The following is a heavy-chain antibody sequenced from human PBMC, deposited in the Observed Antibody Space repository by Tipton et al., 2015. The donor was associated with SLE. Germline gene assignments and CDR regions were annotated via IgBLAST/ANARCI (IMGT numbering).Heavy chain of an antibody. CDR1: GGSISRSGYY. Sequence: TLSLTCTVSGGSISRSGYYWGWIRQPPGKGLEWIGSIYHSGSTYYNPSLKSRVTMSVDTSKNQFSLKLSSVTAADTAVYYCARYRAAGYFDYWGQGTLVTVSS. D-gene: IGHD6-13*01. J-gene: IGHJ4*02. CDR3: ARYRAAGYFDY. V-gene: IGHV4-39*07. CDR2: IYHSGST.